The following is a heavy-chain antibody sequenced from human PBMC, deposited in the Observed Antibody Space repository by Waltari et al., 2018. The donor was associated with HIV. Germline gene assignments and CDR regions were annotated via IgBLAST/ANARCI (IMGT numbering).Heavy chain of an antibody. CDR1: GGSISSRDYY. J-gene: IGHJ4*02. Sequence: QLQVQESGPGLVKPSETLSLTCTVSGGSISSRDYYWGWIRQPPGKGLEWIGSIFYSGNTDSNPSLKSRVTISVDTSKSQFSRNLSSVTAADTAVYYCARQWLALYFDYWGQGTLVTVSS. CDR3: ARQWLALYFDY. CDR2: IFYSGNT. D-gene: IGHD6-19*01. V-gene: IGHV4-39*07.